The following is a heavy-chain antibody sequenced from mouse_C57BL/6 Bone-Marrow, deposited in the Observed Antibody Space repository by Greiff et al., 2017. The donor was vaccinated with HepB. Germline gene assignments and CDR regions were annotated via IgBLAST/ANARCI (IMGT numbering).Heavy chain of an antibody. CDR2: IYPGDGDT. CDR1: GYAFSSYW. D-gene: IGHD1-1*01. Sequence: VKVVESGAELVKPGASVKISCKASGYAFSSYWMNWVKQRPGKGLEWIGQIYPGDGDTNYNGKFKGKATLTADKSSSTAYMQLSSLTSEDSAVYFCARIYYSGRSYHLDYWGQGTTLTVSS. J-gene: IGHJ2*01. V-gene: IGHV1-80*01. CDR3: ARIYYSGRSYHLDY.